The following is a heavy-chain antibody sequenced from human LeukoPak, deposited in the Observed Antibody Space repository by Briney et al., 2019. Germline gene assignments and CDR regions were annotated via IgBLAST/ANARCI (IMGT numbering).Heavy chain of an antibody. J-gene: IGHJ5*02. CDR3: ARHGGGQPDDNWFDP. D-gene: IGHD3-16*01. CDR2: IYYSGST. Sequence: SETLSLTCTVSGGSISSSSYYWGWIRQPPGKGLEWIGSIYYSGSTYYNPSLKSRVTISVDTSKNQFSLKLSSVTAADTAVYYCARHGGGQPDDNWFDPLGQGTLVTVSS. CDR1: GGSISSSSYY. V-gene: IGHV4-39*01.